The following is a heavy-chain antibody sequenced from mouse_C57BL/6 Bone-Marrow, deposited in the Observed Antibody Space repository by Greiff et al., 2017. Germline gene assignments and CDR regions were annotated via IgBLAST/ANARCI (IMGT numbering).Heavy chain of an antibody. D-gene: IGHD1-1*01. V-gene: IGHV1-39*01. CDR2: INPNYGTT. CDR3: AFYYYGSSPYFDY. Sequence: EVKLQESGPELVKPGASVKISCKASGYSFTAYNMNWVKQSNGKSLEWIGVINPNYGTTSYNQKFKGKATLTVDQSSSTAYMQLNSLTSEDSAVYYCAFYYYGSSPYFDYWGQGTTLTVSS. CDR1: GYSFTAYN. J-gene: IGHJ2*01.